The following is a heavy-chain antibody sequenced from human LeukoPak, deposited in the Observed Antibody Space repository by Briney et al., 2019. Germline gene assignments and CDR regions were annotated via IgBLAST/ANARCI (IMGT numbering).Heavy chain of an antibody. V-gene: IGHV4-38-2*01. D-gene: IGHD6-13*01. CDR1: GDSISSDYY. J-gene: IGHJ6*03. CDR3: ARLQQDRGALWYAESYYYIDV. CDR2: SYQSAST. Sequence: PSETLSLTCAVSGDSISSDYYWGWLRQPPGKGLEWIGTSYQSASTYYNPSLKSRVTISVDTSRNQFSLKLSSVTAADTAVYYCARLQQDRGALWYAESYYYIDVWGKGTTVTVSS.